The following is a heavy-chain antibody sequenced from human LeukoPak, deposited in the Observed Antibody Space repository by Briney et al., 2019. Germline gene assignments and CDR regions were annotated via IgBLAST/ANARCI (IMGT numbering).Heavy chain of an antibody. CDR1: GFTFSNYA. CDR3: ARAPPYTKYFDY. V-gene: IGHV3-23*01. Sequence: GGSLRLSCAGSGFTFSNYALSWVRQAPGQGLEWVSTISDSGDFTFYADAVKGRFTISRDNSKNTLYLQMYSLRAEDTAIYYCARAPPYTKYFDYWGRGTLLTVSS. CDR2: ISDSGDFT. J-gene: IGHJ4*02. D-gene: IGHD1-1*01.